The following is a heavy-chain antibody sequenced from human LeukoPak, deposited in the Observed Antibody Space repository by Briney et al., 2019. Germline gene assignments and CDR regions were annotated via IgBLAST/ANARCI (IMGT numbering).Heavy chain of an antibody. CDR2: IYYSGST. Sequence: SGTLSLTCTVSGGSISSSSYYWGWIRQPPGKGLEWIGSIYYSGSTYYNPSLKSRVTISVDTSKNQFSLKLSSVTAADTAVYYCARGLLYFDYWGQGTLVTVSS. CDR3: ARGLLYFDY. V-gene: IGHV4-39*07. J-gene: IGHJ4*02. CDR1: GGSISSSSYY. D-gene: IGHD2-15*01.